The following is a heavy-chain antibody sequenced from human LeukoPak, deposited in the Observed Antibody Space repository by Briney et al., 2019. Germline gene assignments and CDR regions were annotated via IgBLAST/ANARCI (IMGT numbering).Heavy chain of an antibody. CDR2: ISYSGST. J-gene: IGHJ6*02. V-gene: IGHV4-31*03. CDR1: GGSISSGGYY. Sequence: SETLSLTCTVSGGSISSGGYYWSCIRQHPGKDLEWIGYISYSGSTYYNPSLKSRVIISVDTSKNQFSLKLSSVTAADTAVYYCARATYASRMGYYYYAMDVWGQGTTVTVSS. D-gene: IGHD3-16*01. CDR3: ARATYASRMGYYYYAMDV.